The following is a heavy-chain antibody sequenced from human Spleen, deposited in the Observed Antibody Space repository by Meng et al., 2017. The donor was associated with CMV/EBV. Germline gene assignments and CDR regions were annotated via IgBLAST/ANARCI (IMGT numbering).Heavy chain of an antibody. V-gene: IGHV3-7*01. Sequence: GESLKISCAASGFTFIGYWMSWVRQAPGKGLEWVANIKYDGRETYYVDSVRGRFTISRDNAKNSLYLQMNSLRVEDTAVYYCARIRRGDCSGGSCYGSIDYWGQGTLVTVSS. J-gene: IGHJ4*02. D-gene: IGHD2-15*01. CDR1: GFTFIGYW. CDR2: IKYDGRET. CDR3: ARIRRGDCSGGSCYGSIDY.